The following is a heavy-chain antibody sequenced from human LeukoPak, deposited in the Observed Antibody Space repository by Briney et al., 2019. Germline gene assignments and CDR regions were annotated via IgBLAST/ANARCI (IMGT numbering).Heavy chain of an antibody. CDR2: ISDSGGGT. CDR3: AKLPGRAADY. V-gene: IGHV3-23*01. J-gene: IGHJ4*02. Sequence: GGSVKLSCAASVFIFSSYFMYWVRQAPWKGLEWVSGISDSGGGTYYAGSVKGRFTISRDNSKNTLYLQMNSLRAEDTAVYYCAKLPGRAADYWGQGTLVTVSS. CDR1: VFIFSSYF.